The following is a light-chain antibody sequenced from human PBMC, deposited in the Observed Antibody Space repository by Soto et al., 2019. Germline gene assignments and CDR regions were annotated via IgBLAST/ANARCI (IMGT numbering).Light chain of an antibody. Sequence: QSVLTQPPSASGTPGQRVTISCSGSSSNIGSNIVNWYQQLPGTAPRLLIYNNNQRPSGVPDRFSGSKSGTSASLAISGLQSEDEADYYCATWDDSLNGPVFGGGTKLTGL. CDR1: SSNIGSNI. J-gene: IGLJ2*01. CDR2: NNN. V-gene: IGLV1-44*01. CDR3: ATWDDSLNGPV.